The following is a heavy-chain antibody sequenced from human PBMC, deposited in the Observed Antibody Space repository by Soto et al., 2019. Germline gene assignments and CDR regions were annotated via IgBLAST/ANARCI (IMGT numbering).Heavy chain of an antibody. Sequence: QAKLVQSGAEMKKPGASVKVSCKAAGYTFSAYTMNLVRQAPGHSLEWMGWINAGSGNTKYSQNFQGRVSITRDTSASTVYMELTGLKSEDTAVYYCARDTETLGPRANDALDIWGQGTMVTVSS. CDR1: GYTFSAYT. CDR2: INAGSGNT. CDR3: ARDTETLGPRANDALDI. D-gene: IGHD3-3*02. J-gene: IGHJ3*02. V-gene: IGHV1-3*01.